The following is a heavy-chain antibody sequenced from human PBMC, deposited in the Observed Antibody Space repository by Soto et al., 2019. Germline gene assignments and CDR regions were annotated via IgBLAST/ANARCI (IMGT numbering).Heavy chain of an antibody. CDR2: IKQDGSEK. V-gene: IGHV3-7*03. Sequence: PGGSLRLSCAASGFTFSSYWMSWVRQAPGKGLEWVANIKQDGSEKYYVDSVKGRFTISRDNAKNSLFLQLNSLRAEDTALYYCVRSGDYRSGSYWYFFDYWGQGALVTVSS. J-gene: IGHJ4*02. CDR3: VRSGDYRSGSYWYFFDY. D-gene: IGHD3-10*01. CDR1: GFTFSSYW.